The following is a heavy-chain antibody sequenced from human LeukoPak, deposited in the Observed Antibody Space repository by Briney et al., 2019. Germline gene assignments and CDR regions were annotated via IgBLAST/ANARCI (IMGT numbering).Heavy chain of an antibody. V-gene: IGHV1-8*01. CDR1: GYTFTSYD. J-gene: IGHJ4*02. CDR3: ARVQTPYYDSSGSNYSVDY. CDR2: MNPNSGNT. Sequence: WASVTVSCKASGYTFTSYDINWVRQATGQGLEWMGWMNPNSGNTGYAQKFQGRVTMTRNTSISTAYMELSSLRSEDTAVYYCARVQTPYYDSSGSNYSVDYWGQGTLVTVSS. D-gene: IGHD3-22*01.